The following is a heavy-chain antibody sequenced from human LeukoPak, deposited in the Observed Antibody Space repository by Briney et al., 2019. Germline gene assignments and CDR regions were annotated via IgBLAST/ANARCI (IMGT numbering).Heavy chain of an antibody. CDR3: AELGITMTGGV. V-gene: IGHV3-21*01. D-gene: IGHD3-10*02. CDR2: ISSCGRNI. CDR1: RFTFCSYR. J-gene: IGHJ6*04. Sequence: GGSVTLSCAASRFTFCSYRMVWAPQAPGEGRVGGLAISSCGRNILYTYSVRGRFTISRDNGTNSLYLQMNRQRGADGGVYFCAELGITMTGGVWGKGTTVTISS.